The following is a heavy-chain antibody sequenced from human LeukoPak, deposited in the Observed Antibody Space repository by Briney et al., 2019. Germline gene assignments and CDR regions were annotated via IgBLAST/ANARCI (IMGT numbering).Heavy chain of an antibody. CDR3: AKASSYYYGSGSPD. D-gene: IGHD3-10*01. J-gene: IGHJ4*02. CDR1: GFTFSSYG. V-gene: IGHV3-30*18. CDR2: ISYDGSNK. Sequence: GRSLRLSCAASGFTFSSYGMQWVRQAPGKGLEWVAVISYDGSNKYYADSVKGRFTISRDNSKNTLYLQMNSLRAEDTAVYYCAKASSYYYGSGSPDWGQGTLVTVSS.